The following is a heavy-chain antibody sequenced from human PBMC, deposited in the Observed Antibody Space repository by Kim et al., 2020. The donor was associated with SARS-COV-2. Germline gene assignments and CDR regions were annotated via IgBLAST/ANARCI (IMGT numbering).Heavy chain of an antibody. D-gene: IGHD3-3*01. J-gene: IGHJ4*02. V-gene: IGHV4-34*01. CDR2: INHSGST. CDR3: ARARTITIFGVVISREWGYFDY. Sequence: SETLSLTCAVYGGSFSGYYWSWIRQPPGKGLEWIGEINHSGSTNYNPSLKSRVTISVDTSKNQFSLKLSSVTAADTAVYYCARARTITIFGVVISREWGYFDYWGQGTLVTVSS. CDR1: GGSFSGYY.